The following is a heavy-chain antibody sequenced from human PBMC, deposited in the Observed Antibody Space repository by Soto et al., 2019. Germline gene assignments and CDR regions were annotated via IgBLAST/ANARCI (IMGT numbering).Heavy chain of an antibody. CDR1: GFPLSVYA. Sequence: GPLRLSCAASGFPLSVYAMDWVRQAPGKGLEWVSTIADTIGTSYYADSVKGRFTLSRDISTKTLHLQMKSLRVDDTAVYYSAKAQWLLVGDYFDSWGQGTLVTVSS. D-gene: IGHD3-22*01. CDR2: IADTIGTS. J-gene: IGHJ4*02. CDR3: AKAQWLLVGDYFDS. V-gene: IGHV3-23*01.